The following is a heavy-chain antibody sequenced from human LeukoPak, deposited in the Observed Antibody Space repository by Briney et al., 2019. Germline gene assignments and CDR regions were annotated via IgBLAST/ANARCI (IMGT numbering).Heavy chain of an antibody. V-gene: IGHV3-23*01. D-gene: IGHD2/OR15-2a*01. Sequence: PGGSLRLSCAASGFTFSTYGMSWVRRAPGKGLEWVSFISFNGGKTYYANTVKGRFTISRDNSKNTLYLQMNSLRVEDTAVYYCAKERSFGTWLGDYWGQGALVTVSS. CDR2: ISFNGGKT. CDR1: GFTFSTYG. J-gene: IGHJ4*02. CDR3: AKERSFGTWLGDY.